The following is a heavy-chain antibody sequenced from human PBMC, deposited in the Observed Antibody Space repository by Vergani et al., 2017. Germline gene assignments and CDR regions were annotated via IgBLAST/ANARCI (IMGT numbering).Heavy chain of an antibody. Sequence: QVQLQESGPGLVKPSETLPLTCAVSGYSISSGYYWGWIRQPPGKGLEWIGSIYHSGSTYYNPSLKSRVTISVDTSKNQFSLKLSSVTAADTAVYYCARHAXVTLVRGVITSDGYWGQGTLVTVSS. V-gene: IGHV4-38-2*01. D-gene: IGHD3-10*01. CDR1: GYSISSGYY. CDR2: IYHSGST. J-gene: IGHJ4*02. CDR3: ARHAXVTLVRGVITSDGY.